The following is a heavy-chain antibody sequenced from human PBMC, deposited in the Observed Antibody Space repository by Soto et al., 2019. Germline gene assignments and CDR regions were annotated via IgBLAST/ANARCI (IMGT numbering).Heavy chain of an antibody. CDR1: GYTFSNYW. CDR3: ARRRDGGSYNAFDI. J-gene: IGHJ3*02. Sequence: GESLKISCKGSGYTFSNYWIDWVRQMPGKGLEWMGIIYPGDSDTRYSPSFQGQVTISVDKSITTAYLQWSSLKASDTAVYYCARRRDGGSYNAFDIWGQGTMVTVSS. D-gene: IGHD1-26*01. V-gene: IGHV5-51*01. CDR2: IYPGDSDT.